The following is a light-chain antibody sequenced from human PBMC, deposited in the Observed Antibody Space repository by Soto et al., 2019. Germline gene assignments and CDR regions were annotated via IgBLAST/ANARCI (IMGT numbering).Light chain of an antibody. V-gene: IGLV1-40*01. CDR2: GNI. CDR1: SSNIGAGYD. Sequence: QSVLTQPPSVSGAPGQRVTISCTGSSSNIGAGYDVNWYQQLPGTAPKLLIYGNINRPSGVPDRFSGSKSGTSASLAISGLQAEDAADYYCQSHDSSLSGSIFGGGTKLTVL. J-gene: IGLJ2*01. CDR3: QSHDSSLSGSI.